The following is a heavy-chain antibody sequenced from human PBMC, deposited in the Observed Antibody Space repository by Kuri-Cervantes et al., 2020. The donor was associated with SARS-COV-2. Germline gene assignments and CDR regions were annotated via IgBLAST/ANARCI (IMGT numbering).Heavy chain of an antibody. Sequence: ESLKISCAVYGGSFSGYYWSWIRQPPGKGLEWIGEINHSGSTNYNPSLKSRVTISVDTSKNQFSLKLSSVTAADTAVYYCARADPSITIFGVVIIGAFDIWGQGTMVTVSS. CDR1: GGSFSGYY. V-gene: IGHV4-34*01. CDR3: ARADPSITIFGVVIIGAFDI. D-gene: IGHD3-3*01. J-gene: IGHJ3*02. CDR2: INHSGST.